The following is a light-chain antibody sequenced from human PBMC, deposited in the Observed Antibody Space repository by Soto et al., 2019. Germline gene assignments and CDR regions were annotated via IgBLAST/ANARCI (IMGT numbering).Light chain of an antibody. V-gene: IGKV3-11*01. CDR1: QSVSSY. J-gene: IGKJ2*01. Sequence: EIGLTQSPATLSFSPGERATLSCRASQSVSSYLAWYQQKPGQAPRLLIYDASNRATGIPARFSGSGSGPDFTLTISSLEPEDFTVYYCQQRSNWEDTFGQGTKLEIK. CDR2: DAS. CDR3: QQRSNWEDT.